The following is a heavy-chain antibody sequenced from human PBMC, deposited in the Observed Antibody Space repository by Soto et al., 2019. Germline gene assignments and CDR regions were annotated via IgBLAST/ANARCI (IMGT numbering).Heavy chain of an antibody. V-gene: IGHV3-11*04. D-gene: IGHD5-12*01. Sequence: GGSLRLSCAASGFTFSDYYMSCIRQAPGKGLEWVSYISSSSSSIYYADSVKGRFTISRDNAKNSLYLQMNSLRAEDTAVYYCARDIVATDDAFDIWGQGTMVTVSS. CDR2: ISSSSSSI. CDR1: GFTFSDYY. J-gene: IGHJ3*02. CDR3: ARDIVATDDAFDI.